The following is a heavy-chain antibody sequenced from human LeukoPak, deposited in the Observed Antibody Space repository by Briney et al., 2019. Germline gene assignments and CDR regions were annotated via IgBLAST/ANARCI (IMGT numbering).Heavy chain of an antibody. D-gene: IGHD1-26*01. V-gene: IGHV4-59*01. J-gene: IGHJ4*02. CDR3: AGDRSGSYVY. CDR2: IYYSGST. CDR1: GGSISSYY. Sequence: PSETLSLTCTVSGGSISSYYWSWIRQPPGKGLEWIGYIYYSGSTNYNPSLKSRVTISVDTSKNQFSLKLSSVTAADTAVYYCAGDRSGSYVYWGQGTLVTVSS.